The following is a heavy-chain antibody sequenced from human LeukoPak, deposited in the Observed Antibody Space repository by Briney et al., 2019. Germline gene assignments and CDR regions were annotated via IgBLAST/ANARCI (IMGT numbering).Heavy chain of an antibody. J-gene: IGHJ6*03. Sequence: SETLSLTCTVSVGSISPYYWSWIRQPAGKGLEWIGRIYTSGSTNYNPSLKSRVTMSVDMSKNQFSLKVRSVTAADTAVYYCARDLYGDYGAIDVWGKGTTVIVS. D-gene: IGHD4-17*01. CDR3: ARDLYGDYGAIDV. CDR1: VGSISPYY. V-gene: IGHV4-4*07. CDR2: IYTSGST.